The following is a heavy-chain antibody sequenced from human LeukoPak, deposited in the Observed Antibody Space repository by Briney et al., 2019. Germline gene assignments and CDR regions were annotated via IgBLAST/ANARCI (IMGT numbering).Heavy chain of an antibody. J-gene: IGHJ4*02. CDR1: GGSISSYY. D-gene: IGHD4-17*01. CDR3: ARMVVCYGDLIDY. Sequence: SETLSLTCTVSGGSISSYYWSWIRQPPGKGLEWIGYIYYSGSTNYNPSLKSRVTISVDTSKNQFSLKLSSVTAADTAVYYCARMVVCYGDLIDYWGQGTLVTVSS. CDR2: IYYSGST. V-gene: IGHV4-59*01.